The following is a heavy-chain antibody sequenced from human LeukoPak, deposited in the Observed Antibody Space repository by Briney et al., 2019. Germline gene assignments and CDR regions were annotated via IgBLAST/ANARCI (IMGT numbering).Heavy chain of an antibody. J-gene: IGHJ4*02. V-gene: IGHV3-66*02. CDR1: GFTVSSNY. CDR2: IYSGGST. Sequence: GGSLRLSCAASGFTVSSNYMSWVRQAPGKGREWVSVIYSGGSTYYADSVKGRFTISRDNSKNTLYLQMNSLRAEDTAVYYCTGEYYYDSSGYQPLDYWGQGTLVTVSS. D-gene: IGHD3-22*01. CDR3: TGEYYYDSSGYQPLDY.